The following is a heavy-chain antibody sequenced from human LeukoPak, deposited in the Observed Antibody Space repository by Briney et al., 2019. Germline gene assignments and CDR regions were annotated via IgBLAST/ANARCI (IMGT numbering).Heavy chain of an antibody. D-gene: IGHD6-6*01. V-gene: IGHV3-23*01. CDR2: ISGSGGST. Sequence: PGGSLRLSCAASGFTFSSYAMSWVRQAPGKGLEWVSAISGSGGSTYYADSVKGRFTISRDNSKNTLYLQMNSLRAEDTAVYYCAKAGIAARRPFYFDYWGQGTLVTVSS. J-gene: IGHJ4*02. CDR3: AKAGIAARRPFYFDY. CDR1: GFTFSSYA.